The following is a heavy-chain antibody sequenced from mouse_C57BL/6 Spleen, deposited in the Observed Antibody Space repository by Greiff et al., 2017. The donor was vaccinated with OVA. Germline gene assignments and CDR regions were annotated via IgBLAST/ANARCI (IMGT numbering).Heavy chain of an antibody. V-gene: IGHV10-1*01. Sequence: EVKLMESGGGLVQPKGSLKLSCAASGFSFNTYAMNWVRQAPGKGLEWVARIRSKSNNYATYYADSVKDRFTISRDDSESMLYLQMNNLKTEDTAMYYCVRHGTTVKGGYAMDYWGQGTSVTVSS. J-gene: IGHJ4*01. CDR3: VRHGTTVKGGYAMDY. D-gene: IGHD1-1*01. CDR2: IRSKSNNYAT. CDR1: GFSFNTYA.